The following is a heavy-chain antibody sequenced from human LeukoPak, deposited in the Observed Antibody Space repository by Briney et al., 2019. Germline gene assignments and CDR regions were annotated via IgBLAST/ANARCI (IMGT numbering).Heavy chain of an antibody. CDR3: ARHWVTSSSTNWFDP. CDR2: IYYSGRT. Sequence: SETLSLTCTVSGGSISSSSYYWGWLRQPPGKGLEWICSIYYSGRTYYNPSLKSRVTISVDTSKNQFSLKLSSLTAADTAVYYCARHWVTSSSTNWFDPWGQGALVTVSS. CDR1: GGSISSSSYY. V-gene: IGHV4-39*01. D-gene: IGHD6-6*01. J-gene: IGHJ5*02.